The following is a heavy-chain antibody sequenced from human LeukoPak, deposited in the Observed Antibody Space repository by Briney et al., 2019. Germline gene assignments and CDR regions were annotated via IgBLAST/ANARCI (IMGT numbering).Heavy chain of an antibody. J-gene: IGHJ4*02. Sequence: PGRSLRLSCAASGFPFYDFAMHWVRQAPGKGLEWVSGISWSTGTTGYATSVKGRFTISSDSARNSLYLQMDSLRVEDTALYYCAKSGRKYYPVLGLDFWGQGTLVTVSS. CDR1: GFPFYDFA. D-gene: IGHD1-26*01. V-gene: IGHV3-9*01. CDR2: ISWSTGTT. CDR3: AKSGRKYYPVLGLDF.